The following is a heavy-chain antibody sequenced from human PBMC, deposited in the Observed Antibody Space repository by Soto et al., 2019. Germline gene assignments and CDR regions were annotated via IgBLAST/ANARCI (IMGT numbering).Heavy chain of an antibody. CDR1: GYSFTSYW. V-gene: IGHV5-10-1*01. CDR2: IDPSDSYT. D-gene: IGHD3-10*01. CDR3: ARGYYGSGSPHLTDTLYYYYYGMDV. Sequence: RGESLKISCKGSGYSFTSYWISWVRQMPGKGLEWMGRIDPSDSYTNYSPSFQGHVTISADKSISTAYLQWSSLKASDTAMYYCARGYYGSGSPHLTDTLYYYYYGMDVWGQGTTVTVSS. J-gene: IGHJ6*02.